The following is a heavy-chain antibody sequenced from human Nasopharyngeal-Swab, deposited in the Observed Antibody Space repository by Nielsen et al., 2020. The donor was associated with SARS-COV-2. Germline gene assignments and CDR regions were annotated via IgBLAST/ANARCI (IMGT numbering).Heavy chain of an antibody. Sequence: ASVKVSCKASGYTFTSYGISWVRQAPGQGLEWMGWISAYSGNTNYAQKLQGRVTMTTDTSTSTAYMELRSLRSDDTAVYYCARDPPTTHTAKGGTYYYYGMDVWGQGTTVTVSS. J-gene: IGHJ6*02. V-gene: IGHV1-18*01. CDR2: ISAYSGNT. D-gene: IGHD5-18*01. CDR1: GYTFTSYG. CDR3: ARDPPTTHTAKGGTYYYYGMDV.